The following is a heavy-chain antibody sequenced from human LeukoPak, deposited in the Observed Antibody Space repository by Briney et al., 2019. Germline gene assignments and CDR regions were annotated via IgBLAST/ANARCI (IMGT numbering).Heavy chain of an antibody. V-gene: IGHV3-7*01. CDR1: GFTFSSYW. CDR2: IKQDGSEK. Sequence: PGGSLRLSCAASGFTFSSYWMSWVRQAPGKGLEWVANIKQDGSEKYYVDSVKGRFTVSRDNAKNSLYLQTNSLRAEDTAVYYCARDGCSSSSCYLPYQYYYMAVWGKGTTVIVSS. CDR3: ARDGCSSSSCYLPYQYYYMAV. J-gene: IGHJ6*03. D-gene: IGHD2-2*01.